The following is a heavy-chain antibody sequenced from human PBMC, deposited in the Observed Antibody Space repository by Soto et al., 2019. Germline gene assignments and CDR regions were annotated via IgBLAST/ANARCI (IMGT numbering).Heavy chain of an antibody. CDR2: ITGSGGST. CDR1: GFTFSTYA. V-gene: IGHV3-23*01. J-gene: IGHJ4*02. D-gene: IGHD4-17*01. CDR3: AKDRYGDYGGIDY. Sequence: ESGGGLVQPGGSLRLSCAASGFTFSTYAMIWVRQAPGKGLEWVSVITGSGGSTYYADSVKGRFTISRDTYKNTLFLQMNSLRAEDTAVYYCAKDRYGDYGGIDYWGQGTMVTVSS.